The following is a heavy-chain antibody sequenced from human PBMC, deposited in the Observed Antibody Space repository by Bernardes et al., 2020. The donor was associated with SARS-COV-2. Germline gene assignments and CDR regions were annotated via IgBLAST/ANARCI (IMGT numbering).Heavy chain of an antibody. Sequence: SLRLSCAASGFTFSSYGMHWVRQAPGKGLEWVAVIWYDGSNKYYADSVKGRFTISRDNSKNTLYLQMNSLRAEDTAVYYCARDRRFGELFDYWGQGTLVTVSS. CDR2: IWYDGSNK. D-gene: IGHD3-10*01. J-gene: IGHJ4*02. CDR3: ARDRRFGELFDY. CDR1: GFTFSSYG. V-gene: IGHV3-33*01.